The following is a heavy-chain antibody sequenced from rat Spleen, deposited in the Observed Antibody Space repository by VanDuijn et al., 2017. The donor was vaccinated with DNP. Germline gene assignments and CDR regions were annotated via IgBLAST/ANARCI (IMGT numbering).Heavy chain of an antibody. V-gene: IGHV5-22*01. Sequence: EVQLVESGGGLVQPGRSLKLSCAASGFTFSAYYLAWVRQAPRKGLEWVAYIGSPAYAPYHGDSVKGRFTISRDNAKSTLYLQMNSLRSEDMATYYCVRWNSGHFDYWGQGVMVTVSS. CDR1: GFTFSAYY. CDR3: VRWNSGHFDY. J-gene: IGHJ2*01. CDR2: IGSPAYAP. D-gene: IGHD4-3*01.